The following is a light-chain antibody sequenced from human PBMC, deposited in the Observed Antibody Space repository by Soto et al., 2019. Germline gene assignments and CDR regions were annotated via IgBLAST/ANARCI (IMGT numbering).Light chain of an antibody. CDR3: QQYNNWPPLT. J-gene: IGKJ4*01. V-gene: IGKV3-15*01. CDR2: SAS. Sequence: EIVMTQSPATLSVSPGERATLSCRASQSVSSNLAWYQQKPGQAPRLLIYSASTRATGIPARFSGSGYGTEFTLTISSLQSEDFAVYYCQQYNNWPPLTFGGGNKVEIK. CDR1: QSVSSN.